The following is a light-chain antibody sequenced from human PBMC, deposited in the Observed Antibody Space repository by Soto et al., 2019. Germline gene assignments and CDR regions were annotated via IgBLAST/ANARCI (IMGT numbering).Light chain of an antibody. CDR1: QSVSSN. J-gene: IGKJ1*01. CDR3: QQYNNWPRT. CDR2: DAS. V-gene: IGKV3-15*01. Sequence: EIVMTQSPATLSVSPGERATLSCRASQSVSSNLVWYQQKPGQAPRLLIYDASSRATGIPARFSGSGSGTEFTLTISSLQSEDFAVYYCQQYNNWPRTF.